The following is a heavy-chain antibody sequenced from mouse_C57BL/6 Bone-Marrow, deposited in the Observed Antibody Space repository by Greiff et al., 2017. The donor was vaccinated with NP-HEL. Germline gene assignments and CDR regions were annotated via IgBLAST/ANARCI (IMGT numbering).Heavy chain of an antibody. CDR2: ISNLAYSI. J-gene: IGHJ2*01. V-gene: IGHV5-15*01. D-gene: IGHD2-3*01. CDR1: GFTFSDYG. CDR3: ARHGSMDDGYSYFDY. Sequence: EVMLVESGGGLVQPGGSLKLSCAASGFTFSDYGMAWVRQAPRKGPEWVAFISNLAYSIYYADTVTGRFTISRENAKNTLYLEMSSLRSEDTAMYYCARHGSMDDGYSYFDYWGQGTTLTVSS.